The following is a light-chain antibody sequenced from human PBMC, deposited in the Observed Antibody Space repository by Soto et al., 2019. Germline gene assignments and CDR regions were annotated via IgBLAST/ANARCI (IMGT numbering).Light chain of an antibody. Sequence: QSVLTQPASVSGSPGQSITISCTGTSSDVGSYNLVSWYQQYPGKAPKLVIYEVSKRPSGVSNRFSGSKSGNTASLTISGLQAEDEADYYCCSYATRSYVFGTGTKVTXL. J-gene: IGLJ1*01. V-gene: IGLV2-23*02. CDR3: CSYATRSYV. CDR2: EVS. CDR1: SSDVGSYNL.